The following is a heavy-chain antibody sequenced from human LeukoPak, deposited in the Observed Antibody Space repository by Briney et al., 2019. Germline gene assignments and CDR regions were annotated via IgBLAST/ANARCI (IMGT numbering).Heavy chain of an antibody. CDR2: IYYSGST. J-gene: IGHJ6*02. CDR1: GGSISTNY. Sequence: SETLSLTCTVFGGSISTNYWSWIRQPPGKGLEWIGYIYYSGSTYYNPSLKSRVTISVDTSKNQFSLKLSSMTAADTAVYYCARETMVRGATDVWGQGTTVTVSS. CDR3: ARETMVRGATDV. V-gene: IGHV4-59*12. D-gene: IGHD3-10*01.